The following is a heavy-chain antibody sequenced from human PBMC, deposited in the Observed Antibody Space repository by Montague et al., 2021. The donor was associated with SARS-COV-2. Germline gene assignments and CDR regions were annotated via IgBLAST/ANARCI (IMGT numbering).Heavy chain of an antibody. CDR2: INLSGST. Sequence: SETLSLTCAVYGGSFSGYYWSWICQPPGTGLEWIGEINLSGSTNYNPSLKSRVSISVDTSTNQFPLKLSLVTAADTAVYYCARGYDYVWGSYRYLHWFDPWGQGTLVTVSS. D-gene: IGHD3-16*02. V-gene: IGHV4-34*01. CDR1: GGSFSGYY. CDR3: ARGYDYVWGSYRYLHWFDP. J-gene: IGHJ5*02.